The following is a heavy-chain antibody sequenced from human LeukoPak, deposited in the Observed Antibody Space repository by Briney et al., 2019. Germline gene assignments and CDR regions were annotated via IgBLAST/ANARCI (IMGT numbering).Heavy chain of an antibody. Sequence: GGSLRLSWAVAGFILDDHDMRWVRQTAGKVLGWVGVVKYDGTYTSYAASVRGRFSIARGNFENTVGLRVGSLSVADTAIYYCARQSLAASGLDYWGQGMLVTVSS. V-gene: IGHV3-30*15. CDR2: VKYDGTYT. J-gene: IGHJ4*02. CDR3: ARQSLAASGLDY. D-gene: IGHD6-13*01. CDR1: GFILDDHD.